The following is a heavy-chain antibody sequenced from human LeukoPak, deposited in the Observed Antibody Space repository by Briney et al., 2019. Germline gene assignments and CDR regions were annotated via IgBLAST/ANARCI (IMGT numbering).Heavy chain of an antibody. CDR2: IKQDGSER. J-gene: IGHJ4*02. Sequence: GGSLRLSCAASGFTFSSYWMSWVRQAPGQGLEWVANIKQDGSERYYVDSVKGRFTISRDNAKNSLYLQMNSLRAENTAVYYCARGPAPYYDILTGYSDFDYWGQGTLVTVSS. V-gene: IGHV3-7*01. CDR1: GFTFSSYW. D-gene: IGHD3-9*01. CDR3: ARGPAPYYDILTGYSDFDY.